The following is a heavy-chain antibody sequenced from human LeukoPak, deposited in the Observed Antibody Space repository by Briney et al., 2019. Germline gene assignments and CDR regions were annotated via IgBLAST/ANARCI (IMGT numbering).Heavy chain of an antibody. V-gene: IGHV4-59*01. CDR3: ARSLSGLRFEQHWFDP. Sequence: PSETLPLTCTVSGGSISSYYWSWIRQPPGKGLEWIGYIYYSGSTNYNPSLRSRVTISVDTSKNQVSLKVHYVTAADTAVYYCARSLSGLRFEQHWFDPWGQGTLVTVSS. CDR1: GGSISSYY. CDR2: IYYSGST. D-gene: IGHD1/OR15-1a*01. J-gene: IGHJ5*02.